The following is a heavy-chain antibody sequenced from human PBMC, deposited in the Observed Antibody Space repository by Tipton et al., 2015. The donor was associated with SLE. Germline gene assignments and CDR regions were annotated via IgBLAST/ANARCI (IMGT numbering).Heavy chain of an antibody. J-gene: IGHJ3*02. D-gene: IGHD2-8*02. V-gene: IGHV4-61*02. Sequence: TLSLTCTVSGGSISSNDYYWGWIRQPPGKGLEWIGRIYTSGSTNYNPSLKSRVTISVDTSKNQFSLKLSSVTAADTAVYYCARRSWWGQGAFDIWGQGTMVTVSS. CDR2: IYTSGST. CDR1: GGSISSNDYY. CDR3: ARRSWWGQGAFDI.